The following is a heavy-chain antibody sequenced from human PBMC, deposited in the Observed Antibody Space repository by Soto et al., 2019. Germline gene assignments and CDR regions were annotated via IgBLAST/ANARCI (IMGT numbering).Heavy chain of an antibody. V-gene: IGHV3-23*01. J-gene: IGHJ6*02. CDR2: ISGSGGST. CDR1: GFTFSSYA. D-gene: IGHD3-3*01. CDR3: AKDIMNFWSGSGYYYYGMDV. Sequence: EVQLLESGGGLVQPGGSLRLSCAASGFTFSSYAMSWVRQAPGKGLEWVSAISGSGGSTYYADSVKGRFTISRDNSKNTLYLQMNSLRAEDTAVYYCAKDIMNFWSGSGYYYYGMDVWGQGTTVTVSS.